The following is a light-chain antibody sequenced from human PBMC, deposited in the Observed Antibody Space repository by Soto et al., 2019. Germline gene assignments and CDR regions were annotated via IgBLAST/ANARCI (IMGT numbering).Light chain of an antibody. J-gene: IGLJ1*01. V-gene: IGLV2-14*01. Sequence: QSALTQPASVSGSPGQSITTSCTGTSSDVGGYNYVSWYQQHPGKAPKLMIYAVSNRPSGVSNRFSGSKSGYTASLTISGLQAEDEADYYCSSYTTSSPYVFGTGTKVTVL. CDR1: SSDVGGYNY. CDR3: SSYTTSSPYV. CDR2: AVS.